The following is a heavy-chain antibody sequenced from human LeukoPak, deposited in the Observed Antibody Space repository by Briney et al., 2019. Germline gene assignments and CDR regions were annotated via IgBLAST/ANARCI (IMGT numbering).Heavy chain of an antibody. J-gene: IGHJ4*02. CDR3: AKHPHTAMVTSDFDY. Sequence: GGSLRLSCAASGFTFSSYAMSWVRQAPGKGLEWVSDITGSGGNTYYADSVKGRFTISRDNSKNTLYLQMNSLRAEDTAVYYCAKHPHTAMVTSDFDYWGQGTLVTVSS. CDR1: GFTFSSYA. D-gene: IGHD5-18*01. V-gene: IGHV3-23*01. CDR2: ITGSGGNT.